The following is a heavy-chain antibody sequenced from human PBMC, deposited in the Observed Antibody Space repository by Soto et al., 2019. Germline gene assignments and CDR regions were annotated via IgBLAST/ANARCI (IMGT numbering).Heavy chain of an antibody. D-gene: IGHD5-12*01. CDR2: INSNGGST. CDR3: ARRDGYNFGY. Sequence: EVQLVESGGGLVQPGGSLRLSCAASGFTFSSYAMHWVRQAPGKGLEYVSAINSNGGSTYYANSVKGRFTISRDNSKNTLYLQMGSLRAEDMAVYYCARRDGYNFGYWGQGTLVTVSS. V-gene: IGHV3-64*01. J-gene: IGHJ4*02. CDR1: GFTFSSYA.